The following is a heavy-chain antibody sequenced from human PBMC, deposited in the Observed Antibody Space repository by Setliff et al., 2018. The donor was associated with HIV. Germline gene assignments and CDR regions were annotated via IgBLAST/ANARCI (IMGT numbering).Heavy chain of an antibody. V-gene: IGHV1-69*13. J-gene: IGHJ3*02. CDR3: AGYCTGGGTCGAFEI. D-gene: IGHD2-8*02. CDR2: ITPIFGTP. Sequence: SVKVSCKASGGTFSSYALSWVRQAPGQGLEWMGGITPIFGTPNYAQKFQVRVTMTADESTSTAYMELSSLRTEDTAVYYCAGYCTGGGTCGAFEIWGQGTTVTVTS. CDR1: GGTFSSYA.